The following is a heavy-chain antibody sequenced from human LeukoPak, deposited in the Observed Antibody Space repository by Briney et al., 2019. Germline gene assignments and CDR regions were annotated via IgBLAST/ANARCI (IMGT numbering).Heavy chain of an antibody. V-gene: IGHV3-21*01. CDR2: ISSSSSYI. Sequence: PGGSLRLSCAASGFTFSSYWMHWVRQAPGKGLEWVSSISSSSSYIYYADSVKGRFTISRDNAKNSLYLQMNSLRAEDTAVYYCARERASDGDPSGYWGQGTLVTVSS. D-gene: IGHD7-27*01. J-gene: IGHJ4*02. CDR3: ARERASDGDPSGY. CDR1: GFTFSSYW.